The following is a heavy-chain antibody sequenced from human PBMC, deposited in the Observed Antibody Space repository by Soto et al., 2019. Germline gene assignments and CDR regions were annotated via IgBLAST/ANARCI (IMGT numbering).Heavy chain of an antibody. V-gene: IGHV1-18*01. Sequence: GASVKVSCKASGYTFTSYGISWVRQAPGQGLEWMGWISAYNGNTNYAQKLQGRVTMTTDTSTSTAYMELRSLRSDDTAVYYCARGFLSEYSSSPENLWFYPWGQGTLVTVS. CDR2: ISAYNGNT. J-gene: IGHJ5*02. CDR1: GYTFTSYG. CDR3: ARGFLSEYSSSPENLWFYP. D-gene: IGHD6-6*01.